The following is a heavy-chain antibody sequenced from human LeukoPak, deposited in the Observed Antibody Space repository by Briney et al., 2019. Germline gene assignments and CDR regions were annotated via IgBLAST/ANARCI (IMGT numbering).Heavy chain of an antibody. V-gene: IGHV4-34*01. CDR1: GGSISSYY. J-gene: IGHJ3*01. CDR3: ARKYCSSTSCSYAFDF. Sequence: SETLSLTCTVSGGSISSYYWTWIRQPPGKGLEWIGEISYSGTTNYNPSLGSRVTISIDTSKNQFSLRLSSVTAADTAVYFCARKYCSSTSCSYAFDFWGQGTMVTVSS. D-gene: IGHD2-2*01. CDR2: ISYSGTT.